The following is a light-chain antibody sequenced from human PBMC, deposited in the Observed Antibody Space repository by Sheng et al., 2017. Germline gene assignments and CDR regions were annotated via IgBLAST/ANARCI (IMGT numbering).Light chain of an antibody. V-gene: IGKV1-39*01. J-gene: IGKJ5*01. CDR1: QSISSY. CDR3: QQSYSTPSNT. Sequence: DIQMTQSPSSLSASVGDRVTITCRASQSISSYLNWYQQKPGKAPKLLIYAASSLQSGVPSRFSGSGSGTDFTLTISSLQPEDFATYYCQQSYSTPSNTFGQGTHWRLN. CDR2: AAS.